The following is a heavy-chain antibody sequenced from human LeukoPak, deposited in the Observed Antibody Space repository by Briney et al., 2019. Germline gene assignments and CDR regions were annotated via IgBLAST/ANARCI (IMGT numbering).Heavy chain of an antibody. J-gene: IGHJ6*02. CDR1: GYPFTGNY. V-gene: IGHV1-46*01. CDR3: ARDITYYYYYYGMDV. Sequence: ASVRVSCKPSGYPFTGNYIHWMRQAPGQGLEWTGMIDPSGGGTIYAQKFQGRVTMTGDTSTSTAYMELRSLRSDDTAVYYCARDITYYYYYYGMDVWGQGTTVTVSS. D-gene: IGHD1-14*01. CDR2: IDPSGGGT.